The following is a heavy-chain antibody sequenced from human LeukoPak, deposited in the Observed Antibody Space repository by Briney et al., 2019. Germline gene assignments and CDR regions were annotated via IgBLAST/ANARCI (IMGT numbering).Heavy chain of an antibody. CDR1: GYTFTSYG. J-gene: IGHJ5*02. CDR2: ISAYNGNT. Sequence: ASVKVSCKASGYTFTSYGISWVRQAPGQGLEWMGWISAYNGNTNYAQKLQGRVTMTTDTSTSTAYMELRSLRSDDTAVYYCARAPLTTVTTNRFDPWGQGTLVTVSS. V-gene: IGHV1-18*01. CDR3: ARAPLTTVTTNRFDP. D-gene: IGHD4-11*01.